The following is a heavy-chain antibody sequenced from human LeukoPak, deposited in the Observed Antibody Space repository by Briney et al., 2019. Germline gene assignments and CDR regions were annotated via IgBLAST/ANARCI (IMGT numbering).Heavy chain of an antibody. D-gene: IGHD3-3*01. V-gene: IGHV3-48*01. CDR3: AREPGVSYGMDV. J-gene: IGHJ6*02. CDR1: GFKFSVHS. CDR2: ISRTSSNI. Sequence: GGSLRLSCATSGFKFSVHSMNWVREAPGKGLEWISYISRTSSNIYYADSLKGRFTISRDNAKNSLYLQMNSLRVEDTAVYYCAREPGVSYGMDVWGQGTTVTVSS.